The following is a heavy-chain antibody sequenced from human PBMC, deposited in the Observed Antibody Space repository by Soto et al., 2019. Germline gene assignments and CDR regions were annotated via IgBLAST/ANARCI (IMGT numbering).Heavy chain of an antibody. J-gene: IGHJ6*02. V-gene: IGHV3-53*01. CDR3: ARSYYYDSSGSQGYYYYYGMDV. CDR1: GFTVISNY. D-gene: IGHD3-22*01. CDR2: IYSGGST. Sequence: PGGSLILSCAASGFTVISNYIIFRRHSPGRWLEWVSVIYSGGSTYYADSVKGRFTISRDNSKNTLYLQMNSLRAEDTAVYYCARSYYYDSSGSQGYYYYYGMDVWGQGTTVTVSS.